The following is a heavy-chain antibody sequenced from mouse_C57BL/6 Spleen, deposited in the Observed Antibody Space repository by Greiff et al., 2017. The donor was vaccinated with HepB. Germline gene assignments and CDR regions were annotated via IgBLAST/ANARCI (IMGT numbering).Heavy chain of an antibody. CDR3: AYDGSSPYYFDY. D-gene: IGHD1-1*01. J-gene: IGHJ2*01. CDR1: GYTFTSYW. V-gene: IGHV1-59*01. CDR2: IDPSDSYT. Sequence: QVQLQQPGAELVRPGTSVKLSCKASGYTFTSYWMHWVKQRPGQGLEWIGVIDPSDSYTNYNQKFKGKATLTVDTSSSTAYMQLSSLTSEDSAVYYCAYDGSSPYYFDYWGQGTTLTVSS.